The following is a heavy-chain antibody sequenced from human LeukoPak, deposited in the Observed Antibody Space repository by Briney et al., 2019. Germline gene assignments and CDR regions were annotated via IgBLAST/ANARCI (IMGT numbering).Heavy chain of an antibody. J-gene: IGHJ4*02. V-gene: IGHV5-51*07. CDR3: ARQGTGFSNYKHMSFDY. CDR1: GYTFTNYW. CDR2: IYSDDSNT. D-gene: IGHD4-11*01. Sequence: GESLKISCKTSGYTFTNYWVGWVHQMPGKGLEWMAIIYSDDSNTIYSPSFQGQVTISVDKSISTAYLQWGSLRASDTAMYYCARQGTGFSNYKHMSFDYWGQGTLVTVSS.